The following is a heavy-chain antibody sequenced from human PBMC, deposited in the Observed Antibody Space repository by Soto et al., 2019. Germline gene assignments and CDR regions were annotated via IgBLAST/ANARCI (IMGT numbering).Heavy chain of an antibody. V-gene: IGHV3-9*01. J-gene: IGHJ6*02. Sequence: SLRLSCAASGFTFDDYAIHWVRQAPGRGLEWVSGTSWNSGSIGYAESVKGRFTTSRDTAKQSLYLQMNRLREEGTALDYCAKTYIPTFNDCCYGMDVWGQGTTVTVSS. CDR1: GFTFDDYA. CDR2: TSWNSGSI. CDR3: AKTYIPTFNDCCYGMDV. D-gene: IGHD3-16*01.